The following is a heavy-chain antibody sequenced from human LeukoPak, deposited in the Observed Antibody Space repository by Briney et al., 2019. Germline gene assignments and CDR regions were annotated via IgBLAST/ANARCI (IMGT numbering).Heavy chain of an antibody. CDR2: IRYDGSNK. Sequence: GGSLRLSCAASGFTFSSYGMHWARQAPGKGLEWVAFIRYDGSNKYYADSVKGRFTTSRDNSKNTLYLQMNSLRAEDTAVYYCAKDRYYDILTGYIDYWGQGTLVTVSS. CDR3: AKDRYYDILTGYIDY. CDR1: GFTFSSYG. V-gene: IGHV3-30*02. J-gene: IGHJ4*02. D-gene: IGHD3-9*01.